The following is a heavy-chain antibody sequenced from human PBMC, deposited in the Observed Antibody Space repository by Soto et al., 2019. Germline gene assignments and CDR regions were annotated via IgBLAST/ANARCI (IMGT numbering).Heavy chain of an antibody. CDR3: ARDLVMITFGGVIAMGAFDI. V-gene: IGHV4-4*07. D-gene: IGHD3-16*02. Sequence: SETLSLGGTVSGGSISSYYGSWIRQPAGKGLEWIGRIYTSGSTNYNPSLKSRVTMSVDTSKNQFSLKLSSVTAADTAVYYCARDLVMITFGGVIAMGAFDIWGQGTMVTVSS. J-gene: IGHJ3*02. CDR2: IYTSGST. CDR1: GGSISSYY.